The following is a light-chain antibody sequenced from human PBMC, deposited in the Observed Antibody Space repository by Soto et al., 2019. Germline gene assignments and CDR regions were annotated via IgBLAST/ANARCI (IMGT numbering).Light chain of an antibody. V-gene: IGKV2-30*01. CDR2: KVS. CDR1: QSLVYSDGNTY. CDR3: MQGTHWPT. Sequence: VLTTEGVLCRPFTLGPLPSIFGWSSQSLVYSDGNTYLNWFQQRPGQSPRRLIYKVSNRDSGVPDRFSGSGSGTDFTLKISRVEAEDVGVYYCMQGTHWPTFGQGTKV. J-gene: IGKJ1*01.